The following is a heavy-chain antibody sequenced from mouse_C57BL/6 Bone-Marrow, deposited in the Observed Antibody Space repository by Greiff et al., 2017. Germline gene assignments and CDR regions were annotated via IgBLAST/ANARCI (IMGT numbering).Heavy chain of an antibody. V-gene: IGHV1-62-3*01. CDR1: GYTFTSYW. Sequence: QVQLQQPGAELVKPGASVKLSCKASGYTFTSYWMHWVKQRPGRGLEWIGRIDPNSGGTKYNEKFKSKATLTVDTSSSTAYMELHSLTSEDSAVYFCARRRVLRRDWYFDVWGTGTTVTVSS. D-gene: IGHD1-1*01. J-gene: IGHJ1*03. CDR2: IDPNSGGT. CDR3: ARRRVLRRDWYFDV.